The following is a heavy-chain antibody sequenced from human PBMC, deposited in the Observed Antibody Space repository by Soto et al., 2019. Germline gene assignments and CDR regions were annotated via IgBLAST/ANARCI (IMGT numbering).Heavy chain of an antibody. CDR3: AKGGYGGKFDY. J-gene: IGHJ4*02. D-gene: IGHD6-25*01. CDR1: GFTFSNYA. CDR2: ISGGGGST. V-gene: IGHV3-23*04. Sequence: EVQLVESGGGLVQPGGSLRLSCAASGFTFSNYAMSWVRQAPGKGLEWVSAISGGGGSTNYADSVKGRFTISRDNSKNTLYLQINSLRAEDTAVYYCAKGGYGGKFDYWGQGTLVTVSS.